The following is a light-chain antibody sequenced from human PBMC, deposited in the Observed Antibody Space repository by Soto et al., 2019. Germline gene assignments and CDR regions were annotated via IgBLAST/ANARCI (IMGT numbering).Light chain of an antibody. V-gene: IGKV1-39*01. CDR1: QGISSY. Sequence: DIQMTQSPSSLSASVGDRVTITCRASQGISSYLNWYQQKPGKAPKILIYAASSLQSGVQSRFSGSGSGTDFTLTISSLKPEEFATYDCQQSYSTSLFGGGTKVDIK. CDR3: QQSYSTSL. J-gene: IGKJ4*01. CDR2: AAS.